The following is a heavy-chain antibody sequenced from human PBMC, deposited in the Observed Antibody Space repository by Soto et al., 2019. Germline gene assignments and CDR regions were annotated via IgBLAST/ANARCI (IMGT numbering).Heavy chain of an antibody. CDR1: GVTIISYG. CDR2: ISGSGGST. Sequence: GPQRLSCAAPGVTIISYGMSWVRKDRGKGLEWVSGISGSGGSTYYADSVKGRFTISRDNSKNTLYLQMNSLRVEDTAVYYCYQFNSLKLNSGSSDHAADFQHWGQGTSVTVSS. V-gene: IGHV3-23*01. J-gene: IGHJ1*01. D-gene: IGHD1-26*01. CDR3: YQFNSLKLNSGSSDHAADFQH.